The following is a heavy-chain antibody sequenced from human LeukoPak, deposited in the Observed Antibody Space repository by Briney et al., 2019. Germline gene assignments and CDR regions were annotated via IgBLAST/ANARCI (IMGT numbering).Heavy chain of an antibody. CDR2: IDQDGSEK. CDR3: ATSPRGYQLLEPGS. D-gene: IGHD2-2*01. Sequence: PGGSLRLSCAASGFTFSDFWMTWFRQAPGKGLEWVANIDQDGSEKYYLDSVKGRLTISRDNAKNSLYLQMNSLSVEDTAVYYCATSPRGYQLLEPGSWGQGTLVTVCS. CDR1: GFTFSDFW. J-gene: IGHJ5*02. V-gene: IGHV3-7*01.